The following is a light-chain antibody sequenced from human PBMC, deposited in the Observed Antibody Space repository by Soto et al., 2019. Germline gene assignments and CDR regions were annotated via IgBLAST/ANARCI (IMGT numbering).Light chain of an antibody. V-gene: IGKV2-28*01. CDR3: MQALQSLT. J-gene: IGKJ5*01. CDR1: QSLLYNNTFNY. CDR2: LGS. Sequence: ENVMTQSPLTLPVTPGEPASMSCRSSQSLLYNNTFNYLDWYLQKPGQSPHLLIYLGSNRASGVPDRFSGSGSGTDLSLKISRVEAEDVGTYFCMQALQSLTFGQGTRLEIK.